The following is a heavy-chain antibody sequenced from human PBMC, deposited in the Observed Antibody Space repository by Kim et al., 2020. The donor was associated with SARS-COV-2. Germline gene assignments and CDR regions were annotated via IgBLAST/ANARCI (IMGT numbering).Heavy chain of an antibody. J-gene: IGHJ6*01. CDR1: GGSFSGYY. V-gene: IGHV4-34*01. Sequence: SETLSLTCAVYGGSFSGYYWSWIRQPPGKGLEWIGEINHSGSTNYNPSLKSRVTISVDTSKNQFSLKLSSVTAADTAVYYCARASHNGASVYYYYYYGM. D-gene: IGHD1-20*01. CDR3: ARASHNGASVYYYYYYGM. CDR2: INHSGST.